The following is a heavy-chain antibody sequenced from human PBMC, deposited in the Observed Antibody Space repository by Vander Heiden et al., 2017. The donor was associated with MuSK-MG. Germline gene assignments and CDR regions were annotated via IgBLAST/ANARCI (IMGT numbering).Heavy chain of an antibody. J-gene: IGHJ5*02. CDR3: AKCPRFVNWFDP. V-gene: IGHV3-23*01. Sequence: EVQLLESGGGLVQPGGSLRPSCAASGFTFSSYAMSWVRQAPGKGLEWVSAISGSGGSTYYADSVKGRFTISRDNSKNTLYLQMNSLRAEDTAVYYCAKCPRFVNWFDPWGQGTLVTVSS. CDR2: ISGSGGST. CDR1: GFTFSSYA.